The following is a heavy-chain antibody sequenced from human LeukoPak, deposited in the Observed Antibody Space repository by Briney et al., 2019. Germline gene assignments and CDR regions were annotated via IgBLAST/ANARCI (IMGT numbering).Heavy chain of an antibody. CDR3: ARSGWPYYFDY. V-gene: IGHV3-74*01. J-gene: IGHJ4*02. Sequence: PGGSLRLSCAASGFTFSSYCMHWVRQPQGKGLVWVSRIHSDVSSTSYGGSVRGRFTISRDDAKSTLYLQMNSLRAEDTAVYYCARSGWPYYFDYWGQGTLVTVSS. D-gene: IGHD3-22*01. CDR2: IHSDVSST. CDR1: GFTFSSYC.